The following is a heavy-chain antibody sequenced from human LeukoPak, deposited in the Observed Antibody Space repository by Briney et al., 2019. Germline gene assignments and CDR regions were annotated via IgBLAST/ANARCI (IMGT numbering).Heavy chain of an antibody. J-gene: IGHJ4*02. V-gene: IGHV3-48*03. CDR2: ISSTGTTI. CDR1: GFTFSDHE. Sequence: GGSLRLSCAASGFTFSDHEMNWVRQAPGEGLEWVSYISSTGTTIEYADSVKGRFTISRDNAKNSVFLQMNSLRPDDTAIYYCARRSDCWGQGTLVTVCS. CDR3: ARRSDC.